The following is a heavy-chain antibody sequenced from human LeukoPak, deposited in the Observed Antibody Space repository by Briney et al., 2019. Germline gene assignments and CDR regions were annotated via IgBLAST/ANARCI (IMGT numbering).Heavy chain of an antibody. CDR1: GGSISRYY. CDR2: IYNSGNT. Sequence: SETLSLTCTVSGGSISRYYRNWIRQPPGKGLEWIGYIYNSGNTNYNPSLKSRLTISVDASKNQFSVKVSSVTAVDAAVYYCASAGYGDYLGDYWGQGTLVTVSS. CDR3: ASAGYGDYLGDY. D-gene: IGHD4-17*01. J-gene: IGHJ4*02. V-gene: IGHV4-59*01.